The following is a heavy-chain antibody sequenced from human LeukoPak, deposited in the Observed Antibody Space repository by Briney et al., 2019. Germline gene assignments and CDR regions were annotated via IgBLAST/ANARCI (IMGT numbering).Heavy chain of an antibody. Sequence: GSLGLSCAASGFTFSSYAMSWVRQAPGKGLEWIGYIYYSGSTNYNPSLKSRVTISVDTSKNQFSLKLSSVTAADTAVYYCARFWPGLEEYNWFDPWGQGTLVTVSS. CDR3: ARFWPGLEEYNWFDP. V-gene: IGHV4-59*01. D-gene: IGHD3/OR15-3a*01. CDR2: IYYSGST. J-gene: IGHJ5*02. CDR1: GFTFSSYA.